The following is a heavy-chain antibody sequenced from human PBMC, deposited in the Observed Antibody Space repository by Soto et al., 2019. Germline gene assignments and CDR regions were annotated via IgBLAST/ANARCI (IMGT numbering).Heavy chain of an antibody. J-gene: IGHJ1*01. Sequence: EVYLVESGGGLVQPGGSLRLSCTASGFTLSSYSMNWVRQAPGKGPEWVSHISSNSDTVDYADSVKGRFTISRDNARNSLSLQMNSLRAEDSAVYYCASVCLKFLIGGECFQVWGQGTLVSVSS. V-gene: IGHV3-48*01. D-gene: IGHD3-16*01. CDR2: ISSNSDTV. CDR1: GFTLSSYS. CDR3: ASVCLKFLIGGECFQV.